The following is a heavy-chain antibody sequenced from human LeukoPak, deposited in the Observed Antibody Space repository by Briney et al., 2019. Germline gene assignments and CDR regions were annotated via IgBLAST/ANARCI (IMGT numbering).Heavy chain of an antibody. CDR3: ARGRWQWLFDY. Sequence: GGSLRLSCAASGFTFSSYEMNWVRQAPGKGLEWVSYISSSGSTIYYADSVKGRFTISRDNAKNSLYLQMNSLRAEDTAVYYCARGRWQWLFDYWGQGTLVTVSS. D-gene: IGHD6-19*01. J-gene: IGHJ4*02. CDR1: GFTFSSYE. V-gene: IGHV3-48*03. CDR2: ISSSGSTI.